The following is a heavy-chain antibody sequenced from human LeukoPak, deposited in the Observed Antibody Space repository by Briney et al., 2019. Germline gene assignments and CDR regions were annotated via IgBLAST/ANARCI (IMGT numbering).Heavy chain of an antibody. D-gene: IGHD6-25*01. CDR2: IYHSGST. CDR3: ARDPTDIAAPQG. Sequence: PSETLSLTCTVSGYSISSGYYWGWIRQPPGKGLEWIGSIYHSGSTYYNPSLKSRVTISVDTSKNQFSLKLSSVTAADTAVYYCARDPTDIAAPQGWGQGTLVTISS. J-gene: IGHJ4*02. V-gene: IGHV4-38-2*02. CDR1: GYSISSGYY.